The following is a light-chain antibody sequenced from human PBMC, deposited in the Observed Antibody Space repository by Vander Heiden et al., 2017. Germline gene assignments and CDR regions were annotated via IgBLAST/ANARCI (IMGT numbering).Light chain of an antibody. J-gene: IGKJ4*01. CDR3: QQLNNYPLT. CDR1: QAISSY. Sequence: TQLTQSPSSLSASVGDRVSITCRASQAISSYLAWYQQKPGKAPRRLIYDASRFSGSGSGTEFTLTISSLQPEDFATYFCQQLNNYPLTFGGRTKVQIK. V-gene: IGKV1-9*01.